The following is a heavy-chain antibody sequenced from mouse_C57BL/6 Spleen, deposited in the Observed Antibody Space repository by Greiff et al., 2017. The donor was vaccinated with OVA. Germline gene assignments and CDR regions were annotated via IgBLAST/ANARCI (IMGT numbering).Heavy chain of an antibody. V-gene: IGHV1-55*01. CDR1: GYTFTSYW. CDR2: IYPGSGST. D-gene: IGHD1-1*01. CDR3: AREYYYSSCYVFAY. J-gene: IGHJ3*01. Sequence: QVQLQQPGAELVKPGASVKMSCKASGYTFTSYWITWVKQRPGQGLEWIGDIYPGSGSTNYNEKFKSKATLTVDTSSSTAYMQLSSLTSEDSAVYYCAREYYYSSCYVFAYWGKGTLVTVSA.